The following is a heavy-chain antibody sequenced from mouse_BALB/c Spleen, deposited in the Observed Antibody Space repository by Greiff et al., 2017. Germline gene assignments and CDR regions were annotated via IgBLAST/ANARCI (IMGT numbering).Heavy chain of an antibody. CDR1: GYTFTSYW. J-gene: IGHJ3*01. CDR2: INPSTGYT. Sequence: QVQLKESGAELAKPGASVKMSCKASGYTFTSYWMHWVKQRPGQGLEWIGYINPSTGYTEYNQKFKDKATLTADKSSSTAYMQLSSLTSEDSAVYYCAREDRFAYWGQGTLVTGSA. D-gene: IGHD3-3*01. CDR3: AREDRFAY. V-gene: IGHV1-7*01.